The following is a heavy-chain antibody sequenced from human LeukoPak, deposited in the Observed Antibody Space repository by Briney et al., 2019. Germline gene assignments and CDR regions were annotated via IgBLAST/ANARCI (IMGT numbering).Heavy chain of an antibody. CDR2: ISAYNGNT. D-gene: IGHD6-6*01. CDR1: GYTFTSYG. V-gene: IGHV1-18*01. Sequence: ASVKVSCKASGYTFTSYGISWVRQAPGQGLEWMGWISAYNGNTNYAQKLQGRVTMTTDTSTSTAYMELRSLRSDDTAVYYCARDRQYSSSSAPGGVDYWGQGTLVTVSS. J-gene: IGHJ4*02. CDR3: ARDRQYSSSSAPGGVDY.